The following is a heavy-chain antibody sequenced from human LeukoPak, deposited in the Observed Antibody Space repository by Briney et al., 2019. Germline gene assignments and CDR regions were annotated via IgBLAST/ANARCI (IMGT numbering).Heavy chain of an antibody. Sequence: SETLSLTCTVSGGSISSSSYYWGWIRQPPGKGLEWIGSIYYSGSTYYNPSLKSRVTISVDTSKNQLSLKLSSVTAADTAVYYCAREMATIGTLYYYYYMDVWGKGTTVTISS. V-gene: IGHV4-39*02. CDR3: AREMATIGTLYYYYYMDV. J-gene: IGHJ6*03. CDR1: GGSISSSSYY. CDR2: IYYSGST. D-gene: IGHD5-24*01.